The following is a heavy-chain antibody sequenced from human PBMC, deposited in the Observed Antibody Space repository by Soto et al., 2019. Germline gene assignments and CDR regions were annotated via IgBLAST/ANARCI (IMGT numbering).Heavy chain of an antibody. CDR2: ITTSNGNR. J-gene: IGHJ4*02. V-gene: IGHV1-18*04. CDR3: TRGTLGVFEY. CDR1: GYSLTSYG. Sequence: QIQLVQSGGEVKRPGASVMVSCKASGYSLTSYGISWVRLVPGQGLEWMAWITTSNGNRNFARKFQDRVSLTADISTSTVYMELRSLTSDDTAVYDCTRGTLGVFEYWGQGTLVTVSS. D-gene: IGHD3-16*01.